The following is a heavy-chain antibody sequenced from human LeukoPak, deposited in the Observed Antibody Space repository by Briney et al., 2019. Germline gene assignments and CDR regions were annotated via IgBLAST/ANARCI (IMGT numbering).Heavy chain of an antibody. D-gene: IGHD2-15*01. V-gene: IGHV3-20*01. Sequence: GGSLRLSCTASGFTFDDYGMSWVRQAPGKGLEWVSGINWNGGSTGYADSVKGRFTISRDNAKNSLYLQMNSLRAEDTALYHCARLGYCSGGSCYRRQYYYYYGMDVWGQGTTVTVSS. CDR2: INWNGGST. CDR3: ARLGYCSGGSCYRRQYYYYYGMDV. J-gene: IGHJ6*02. CDR1: GFTFDDYG.